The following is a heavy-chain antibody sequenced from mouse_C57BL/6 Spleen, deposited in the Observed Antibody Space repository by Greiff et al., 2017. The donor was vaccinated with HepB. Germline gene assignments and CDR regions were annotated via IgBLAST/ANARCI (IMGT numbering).Heavy chain of an antibody. CDR3: ARDYYGSSPPFAY. Sequence: EVKLMESGGGLVKPGGSLKLSCAASGFTFSSYATSWVRQTPEKRLEWVATISDGGSYTYYPDNVKGRFTISRDNAKNNLYLQMSHLKSEDTAMYYCARDYYGSSPPFAYWGQGTLVTVSA. D-gene: IGHD1-1*01. CDR2: ISDGGSYT. CDR1: GFTFSSYA. J-gene: IGHJ3*01. V-gene: IGHV5-4*01.